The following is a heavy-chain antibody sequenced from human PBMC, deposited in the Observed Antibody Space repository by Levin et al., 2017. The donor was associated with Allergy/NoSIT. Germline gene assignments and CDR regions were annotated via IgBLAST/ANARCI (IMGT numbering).Heavy chain of an antibody. J-gene: IGHJ4*02. V-gene: IGHV1-2*02. Sequence: ASVKVSCKASGDNFNGYYMHWVRQAPGQGLEWMGWINPTGGATNYAQKFQGRVTMTGDMSISTAYMELRRLRSDDTAVYYCARDRGYDTLDYWGLGTLVTVSS. D-gene: IGHD3-22*01. CDR1: GDNFNGYY. CDR3: ARDRGYDTLDY. CDR2: INPTGGAT.